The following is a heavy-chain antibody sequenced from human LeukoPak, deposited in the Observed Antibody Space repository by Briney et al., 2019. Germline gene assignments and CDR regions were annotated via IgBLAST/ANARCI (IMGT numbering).Heavy chain of an antibody. V-gene: IGHV3-30-3*01. Sequence: GGSLRLSCAASGFTFSSYAMHWVRQAPGKGLEWVAVISYDGSNKYYADSVKGRFTISRDNSKNTLYLQTNSLRAEDTAVYYCARESGGTFDYWGQGTLVTVSS. D-gene: IGHD4-23*01. CDR2: ISYDGSNK. CDR3: ARESGGTFDY. CDR1: GFTFSSYA. J-gene: IGHJ4*02.